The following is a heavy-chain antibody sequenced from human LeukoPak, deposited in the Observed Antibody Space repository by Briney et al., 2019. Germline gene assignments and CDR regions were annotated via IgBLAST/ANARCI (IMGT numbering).Heavy chain of an antibody. CDR3: ARVVPAALSLEYYYMDV. CDR2: IYYSGST. V-gene: IGHV4-39*01. J-gene: IGHJ6*03. Sequence: PSETLSLTCTVSGGSISSSSYYWGWIRQPPGKGLEWIGSIYYSGSTYYNPSLKSRVTISVDTSKNQFSLKLSSVTAADTAVYYCARVVPAALSLEYYYMDVWGKGTTVTVSS. CDR1: GGSISSSSYY. D-gene: IGHD2-2*01.